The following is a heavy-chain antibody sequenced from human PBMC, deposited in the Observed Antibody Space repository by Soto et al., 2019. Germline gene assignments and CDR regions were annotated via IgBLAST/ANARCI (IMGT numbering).Heavy chain of an antibody. V-gene: IGHV3-23*01. D-gene: IGHD6-19*01. CDR2: ISGSGGST. Sequence: EVQLLESGGGLVQPGGSLRLSCAASGFTFSSYAMSWVRQAPGKGLEWVSAISGSGGSTYYADSVKGRFTISRDNSKNTVYLQMNSLRAEDTAVYYCAKDISSGWSPDDYWGQGTLVTVSS. J-gene: IGHJ4*02. CDR1: GFTFSSYA. CDR3: AKDISSGWSPDDY.